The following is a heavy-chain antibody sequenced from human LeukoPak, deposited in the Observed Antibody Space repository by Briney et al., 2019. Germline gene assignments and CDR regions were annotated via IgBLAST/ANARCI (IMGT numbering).Heavy chain of an antibody. V-gene: IGHV3-21*01. Sequence: GGSLRLSCAASGFTFSSYSMNWVRQAPGKGLEWVSSITSSSTYIYYADSVKGRFTISRDNAKNSLYLQMNSLRAEDTAVYYCATVRPFCSSTSCRLYYFDYWGQGTLVTVSS. CDR3: ATVRPFCSSTSCRLYYFDY. CDR1: GFTFSSYS. D-gene: IGHD2-2*01. CDR2: ITSSSTYI. J-gene: IGHJ4*02.